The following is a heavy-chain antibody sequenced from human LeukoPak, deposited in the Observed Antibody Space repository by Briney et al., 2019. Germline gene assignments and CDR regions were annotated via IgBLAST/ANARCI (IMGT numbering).Heavy chain of an antibody. CDR2: ISYDGSNK. Sequence: GRSLSLSCAASGFTFSSYGLHWVRQAPGKGLEWVAVISYDGSNKYYADSVKGRFTISRDNSKNTLYLQMNSLRAEDTAVYYCARDGDSSSRAAGTDYWGQGTLVTVSS. CDR1: GFTFSSYG. J-gene: IGHJ4*02. D-gene: IGHD6-13*01. V-gene: IGHV3-30*03. CDR3: ARDGDSSSRAAGTDY.